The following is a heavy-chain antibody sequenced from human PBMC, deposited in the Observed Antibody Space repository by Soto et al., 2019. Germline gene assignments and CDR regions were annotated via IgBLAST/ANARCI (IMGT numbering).Heavy chain of an antibody. D-gene: IGHD2-2*01. CDR1: GGSISSSSYY. J-gene: IGHJ3*02. Sequence: SETLSLTCTVSGGSISSSSYYWGWIRQPPGKGLEWIGSIYYSGSTYYNPSLKSRVTISVDTSKNQFSLKLSSVTAADTAVYYCARPTTPGDIVVVPAGRAFDIWGQGTMVTVSS. CDR3: ARPTTPGDIVVVPAGRAFDI. CDR2: IYYSGST. V-gene: IGHV4-39*01.